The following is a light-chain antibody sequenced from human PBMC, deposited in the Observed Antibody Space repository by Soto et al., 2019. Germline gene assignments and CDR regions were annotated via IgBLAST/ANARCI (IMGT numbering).Light chain of an antibody. V-gene: IGKV1-5*01. Sequence: DIQMTQSPSTLSASVGDRVTITCRASQSISSWLAWYQQKPGKAPKVLIYDASSLESGVPSRFSGSGSGTEFTLPISSLQRDDFATYYCQQYNSYSSFTFGQGTKLEIK. J-gene: IGKJ2*01. CDR3: QQYNSYSSFT. CDR1: QSISSW. CDR2: DAS.